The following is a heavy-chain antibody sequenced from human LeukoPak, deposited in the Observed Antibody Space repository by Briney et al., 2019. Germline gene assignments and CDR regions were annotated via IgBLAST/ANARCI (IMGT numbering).Heavy chain of an antibody. D-gene: IGHD6-19*01. J-gene: IGHJ4*02. CDR3: AKHRSAWYVRDYFDY. Sequence: GGSLRLSCATSGFTFKLYAMTWVRQAPGKGLEWVSTISGSGGSTYYADSVKGRFTIARDNPKNTVYLQMNSLSAEDTAIYYCAKHRSAWYVRDYFDYWGQGTLVTVSS. V-gene: IGHV3-23*01. CDR1: GFTFKLYA. CDR2: ISGSGGST.